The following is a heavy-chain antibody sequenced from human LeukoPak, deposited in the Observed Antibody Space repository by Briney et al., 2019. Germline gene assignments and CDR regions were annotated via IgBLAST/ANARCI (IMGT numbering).Heavy chain of an antibody. J-gene: IGHJ6*02. CDR2: IYSGGST. D-gene: IGHD3-10*01. V-gene: IGHV3-66*01. CDR1: GFSVTSNY. Sequence: GGSLRLSCAASGFSVTSNYMSWVRQAPGKGLEWVSAIYSGGSTYYGDSVSGRFTISRDDSKNTVFLQMNSLRAEDTAVYYCATMHYYGTGSAPSGMDVWGQGTAVTVSS. CDR3: ATMHYYGTGSAPSGMDV.